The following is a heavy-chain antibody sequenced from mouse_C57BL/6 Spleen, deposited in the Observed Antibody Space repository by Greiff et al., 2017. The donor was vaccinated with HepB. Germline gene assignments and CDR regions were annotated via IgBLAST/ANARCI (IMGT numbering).Heavy chain of an antibody. CDR3: ARRGIYYDYDIWFAY. J-gene: IGHJ3*01. CDR1: GFTFSSYT. CDR2: ISGGGGNT. D-gene: IGHD2-4*01. V-gene: IGHV5-9*01. Sequence: DVQLVESGGGLVKPGGSLKLSCAASGFTFSSYTMSWVRQTPEKRLEWVATISGGGGNTYYPDSVKGRFTISRDNAKNTLYLQMSSLRSEDTALYYCARRGIYYDYDIWFAYWGQGTLVTVSA.